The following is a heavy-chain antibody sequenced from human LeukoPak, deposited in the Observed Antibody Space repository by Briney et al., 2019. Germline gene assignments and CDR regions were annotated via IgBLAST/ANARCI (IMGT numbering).Heavy chain of an antibody. Sequence: SETLSLTCTVPGGSISSHYWSWIRQPPGKGLEWIGYIHNGGSTNYNPSLKSRVTMSVDTSKNQFSLKLSSVTAADTAVYYCARVMRGGFYYYGMDVWGQGTTVTVSS. CDR2: IHNGGST. J-gene: IGHJ6*02. D-gene: IGHD3-16*01. V-gene: IGHV4-59*11. CDR3: ARVMRGGFYYYGMDV. CDR1: GGSISSHY.